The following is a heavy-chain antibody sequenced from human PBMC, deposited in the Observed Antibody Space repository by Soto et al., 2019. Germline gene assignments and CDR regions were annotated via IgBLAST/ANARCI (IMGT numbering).Heavy chain of an antibody. CDR1: GGSISSSSYY. CDR3: ARHDQSTIFGVVIENWFDP. D-gene: IGHD3-3*01. V-gene: IGHV4-39*01. J-gene: IGHJ5*02. Sequence: SETLSLTCTVSGGSISSSSYYWGWIRQPPGKGLEWIGSIYYSGSTYYNPSLKSRVTISVDTSKNQFSLKLSSVTAADTAVYYCARHDQSTIFGVVIENWFDPWGQGTLVTVSS. CDR2: IYYSGST.